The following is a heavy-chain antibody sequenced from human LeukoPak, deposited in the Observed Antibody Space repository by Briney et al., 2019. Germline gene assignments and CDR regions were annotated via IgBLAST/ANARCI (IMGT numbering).Heavy chain of an antibody. CDR3: ARDVHSSGWEFDY. CDR2: IWYDGSNK. Sequence: GRSLRLSCAASGFTFSSYGMHWVRQAPGKGLEWVAVIWYDGSNKYYADSVKGRFTISRDNSKNTLYLQMNSPRAEDTAVYYCARDVHSSGWEFDYWGQGTLVTVSS. J-gene: IGHJ4*02. V-gene: IGHV3-33*01. D-gene: IGHD6-19*01. CDR1: GFTFSSYG.